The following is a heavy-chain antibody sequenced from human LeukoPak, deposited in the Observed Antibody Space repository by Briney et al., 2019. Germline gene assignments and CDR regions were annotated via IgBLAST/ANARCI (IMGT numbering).Heavy chain of an antibody. CDR2: LNQDARDI. D-gene: IGHD2-21*02. CDR3: ADDRDNSDCQTRFES. CDR1: GFTFSRYL. V-gene: IGHV3-7*01. J-gene: IGHJ4*02. Sequence: GGSLRLSCASAGFTFSRYLMNWYRQAPGRVVGWVGNLNQDARDINYVYSVRGRFTISKDNAKNSLHLQMNRLRSDDTTVYCFADDRDNSDCQTRFESWGQGTLVTVSS.